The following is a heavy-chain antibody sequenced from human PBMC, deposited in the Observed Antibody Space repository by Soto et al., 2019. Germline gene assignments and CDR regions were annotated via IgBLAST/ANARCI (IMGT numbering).Heavy chain of an antibody. J-gene: IGHJ4*02. CDR2: INPYGSIT. CDR1: GFTFTSYW. D-gene: IGHD3-22*01. Sequence: EVQLVESGGGLVQPGGSLRLSCAASGFTFTSYWMHWVRQAPGKGLVWVSRINPYGSITNYADSVKGQFTISRDNAKNTVYLQMNSLRVEDTAVYYCARGAGSAYYVDSLGQGTLVTVSS. CDR3: ARGAGSAYYVDS. V-gene: IGHV3-74*01.